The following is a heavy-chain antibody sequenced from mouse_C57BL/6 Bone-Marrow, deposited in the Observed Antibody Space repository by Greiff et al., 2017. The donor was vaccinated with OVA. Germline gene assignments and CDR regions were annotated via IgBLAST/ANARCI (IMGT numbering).Heavy chain of an antibody. CDR1: GYTFTSYW. D-gene: IGHD3-2*02. Sequence: QVHVKQSGAELAKPGASVKLSCKASGYTFTSYWMHWVKQRPGQGLEWIGYINPSSGYTKYNQKFKDKATLTADKSSSTAYMQLSSLTYEDSAVYYCAKQLRRYYFDYWGQGTTLTVSS. CDR3: AKQLRRYYFDY. CDR2: INPSSGYT. V-gene: IGHV1-7*01. J-gene: IGHJ2*01.